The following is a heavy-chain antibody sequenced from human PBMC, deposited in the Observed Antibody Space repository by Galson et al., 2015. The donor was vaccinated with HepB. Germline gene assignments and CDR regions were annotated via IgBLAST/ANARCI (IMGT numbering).Heavy chain of an antibody. J-gene: IGHJ4*02. CDR2: IYRGGST. D-gene: IGHD3-10*02. V-gene: IGHV3-66*01. CDR1: GFTVSSNF. Sequence: SLRLSCAVSGFTVSSNFMTWVRQAPRKGLEWVSFIYRGGSTIYADSVKGRFTISRDNSKNTLYLQMDSLRAQDTAVYYCTRAQPTYMLAFDHWGQGILVTVSS. CDR3: TRAQPTYMLAFDH.